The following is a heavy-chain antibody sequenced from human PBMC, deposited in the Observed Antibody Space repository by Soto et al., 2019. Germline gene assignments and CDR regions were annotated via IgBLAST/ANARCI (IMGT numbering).Heavy chain of an antibody. CDR3: ASIQLGYDAFDI. V-gene: IGHV3-21*01. J-gene: IGHJ3*02. CDR1: GFTFSSYS. CDR2: ISSSSSYI. Sequence: LRLSCAASGFTFSSYSMNWVRQAPGKGLEWVSSISSSSSYIYYADSVKGRFAISRDNAKNSLYLQMNSLRAEDTAVYYCASIQLGYDAFDIWGQGTMVTVSS. D-gene: IGHD6-6*01.